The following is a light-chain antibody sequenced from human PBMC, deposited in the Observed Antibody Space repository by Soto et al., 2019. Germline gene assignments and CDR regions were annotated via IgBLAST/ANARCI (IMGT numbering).Light chain of an antibody. V-gene: IGLV2-14*01. Sequence: QSVLTQPAAVSGPPGQSITISCTGTSSDIGRYNYVSWYQQHPGKAPKLVIYEVRNRPSGISNRFSASKSGNTASLTISGLQAEDEADYYCTSYTSTTTWVFGGGTKVTVL. CDR3: TSYTSTTTWV. CDR2: EVR. J-gene: IGLJ3*02. CDR1: SSDIGRYNY.